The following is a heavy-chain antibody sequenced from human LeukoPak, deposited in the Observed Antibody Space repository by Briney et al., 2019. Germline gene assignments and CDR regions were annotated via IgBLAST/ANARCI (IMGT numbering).Heavy chain of an antibody. CDR1: GFDFISYG. CDR3: AKDRLTLDAFDI. CDR2: ISDSGAYT. V-gene: IGHV3-23*01. D-gene: IGHD4-23*01. J-gene: IGHJ3*02. Sequence: PGGSLRLSCAASGFDFISYGMSWVRQAPGKGLEWVSGISDSGAYTYYADSVKGRFTISRDNSKNTVYVQMNSLRAEDTAVYYCAKDRLTLDAFDIWGQGTMVTVSS.